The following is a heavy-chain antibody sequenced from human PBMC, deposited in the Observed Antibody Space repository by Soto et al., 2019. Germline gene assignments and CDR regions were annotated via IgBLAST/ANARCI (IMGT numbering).Heavy chain of an antibody. J-gene: IGHJ2*01. CDR3: ARHFDVDPSLDHYYFDL. V-gene: IGHV4-4*07. CDR1: GVSITPYF. CDR2: IYASGRT. D-gene: IGHD3-9*01. Sequence: QVQLQESGPGLVKPSETLSLTCTVSGVSITPYFWSWIRQPAGEAPEWLGHIYASGRTTYNPSLKSRVTMFVSQTQVSLRLTSVTAAYTAVYYWARHFDVDPSLDHYYFDLWGRGALVTVSS.